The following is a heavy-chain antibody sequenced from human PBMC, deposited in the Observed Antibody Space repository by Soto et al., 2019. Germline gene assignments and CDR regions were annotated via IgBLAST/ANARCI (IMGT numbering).Heavy chain of an antibody. V-gene: IGHV3-33*01. D-gene: IGHD3-3*01. CDR3: ARDATGYYDFWSGYYPNPSYYYYYGMDV. CDR2: IWYDGSNK. J-gene: IGHJ6*02. Sequence: QVQLVESGGGVVQPGRSLRLSCAASGFTFSSYGMHWVRQAPGKGLEWVAVIWYDGSNKYYADSVKGRFTISRDNSKNTLYLQMNSLRAEDTAVYYCARDATGYYDFWSGYYPNPSYYYYYGMDVWGQGTTVTVSS. CDR1: GFTFSSYG.